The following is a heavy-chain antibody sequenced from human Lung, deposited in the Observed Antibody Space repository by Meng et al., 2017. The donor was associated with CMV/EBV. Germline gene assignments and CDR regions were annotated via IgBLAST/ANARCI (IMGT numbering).Heavy chain of an antibody. CDR1: GYTFGSYG. CDR2: FVNYVDT. Sequence: VLLLRSGAEATTPGASVRVSCKASGYTFGSYGICWVRQAPGQGLEWMGWFVNYVDTYPAPKFQGRVTMTTDTHTNTAFMELRSLTSDDTAVYYCASGTPGRSYCDYWGQGTLVTVSS. D-gene: IGHD2-15*01. CDR3: ASGTPGRSYCDY. V-gene: IGHV1-18*01. J-gene: IGHJ4*02.